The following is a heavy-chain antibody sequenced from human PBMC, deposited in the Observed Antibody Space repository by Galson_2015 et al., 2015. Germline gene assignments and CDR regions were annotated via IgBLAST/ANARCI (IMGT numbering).Heavy chain of an antibody. D-gene: IGHD2-2*01. Sequence: CAISGDSVSSNSAAWNWIRQSPSRGLEWLGRTYYRSQWYSDYAVSVKSRITINPDTSKNQFSLQLNSVTPEDTAVYYCAREGGYCSSTSCSYYYYMDVWGKGTTVTVSS. V-gene: IGHV6-1*01. CDR3: AREGGYCSSTSCSYYYYMDV. CDR2: TYYRSQWYS. CDR1: GDSVSSNSAA. J-gene: IGHJ6*03.